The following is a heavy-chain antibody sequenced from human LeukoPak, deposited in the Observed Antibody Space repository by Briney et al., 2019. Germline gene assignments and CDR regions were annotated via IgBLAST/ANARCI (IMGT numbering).Heavy chain of an antibody. CDR1: GYRFTSYW. D-gene: IGHD1-1*01. J-gene: IGHJ3*02. CDR2: IYPDDSDT. V-gene: IGHV5-51*01. Sequence: GESLKISCKGSGYRFTSYWIGWVRQMPGKGLEWMGIIYPDDSDTRYSPSFQGQVTISADKSIRTAYLQWSSLKASDTAMYYCARIFWRLGAFDIWGQGTMVTVSS. CDR3: ARIFWRLGAFDI.